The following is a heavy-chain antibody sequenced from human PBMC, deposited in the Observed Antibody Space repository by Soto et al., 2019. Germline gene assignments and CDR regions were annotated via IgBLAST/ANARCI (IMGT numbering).Heavy chain of an antibody. CDR1: GGSISSGDYY. V-gene: IGHV4-31*03. D-gene: IGHD3-3*01. CDR3: ARWWSGSRQGFDP. Sequence: QVQLQESGPGLVKPSQTLSLTCTVSGGSISSGDYYWSWIRQHPGKGLEWIGYIYYSGSTYYNPTLKSRVTLSVDTSKNQSSLKLSSVTAADTAVYSCARWWSGSRQGFDPWGQGTLVTVSS. J-gene: IGHJ5*02. CDR2: IYYSGST.